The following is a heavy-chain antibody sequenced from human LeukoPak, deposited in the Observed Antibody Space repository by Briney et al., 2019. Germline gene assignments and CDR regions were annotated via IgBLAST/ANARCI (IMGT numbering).Heavy chain of an antibody. CDR3: ACPRQIYYYYGMDV. Sequence: GASVKVSCKASGGTFSSYAISWVRQAPGQGLEWMGGIIPIFGAANYAQKFQGRVTITADESTSTAYMELSSLRSEDTAVYYCACPRQIYYYYGMDVWGQGTTVTVSS. CDR1: GGTFSSYA. CDR2: IIPIFGAA. J-gene: IGHJ6*02. V-gene: IGHV1-69*13.